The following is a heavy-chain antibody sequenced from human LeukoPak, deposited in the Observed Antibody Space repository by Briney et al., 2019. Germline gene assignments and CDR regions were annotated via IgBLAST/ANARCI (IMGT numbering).Heavy chain of an antibody. J-gene: IGHJ6*03. V-gene: IGHV3-20*04. CDR3: ARALTTETPYYYYIDV. CDR1: GFTFGDYG. CDR2: INWNGGST. D-gene: IGHD4-17*01. Sequence: GGSLRLSCAASGFTFGDYGMSWVRHAPGKGLEWVSGINWNGGSTYYADSVKGRFTISRDNAKNSLYLRMNSLRAEDTALYYCARALTTETPYYYYIDVWGKGTTVTVSS.